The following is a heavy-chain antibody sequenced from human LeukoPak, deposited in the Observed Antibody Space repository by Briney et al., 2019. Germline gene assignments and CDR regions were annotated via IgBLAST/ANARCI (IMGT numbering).Heavy chain of an antibody. CDR1: GYSFASYW. J-gene: IGHJ4*02. CDR2: IYPGDSDT. Sequence: GESLKISCKGSGYSFASYWIGWVRQMPGKGLEWMGTIYPGDSDTRYSPSFQGRVTISADMSIHTAYLQWSSLKASDTAMYYCARRVSYYGSDYWGQGTLVIVSS. D-gene: IGHD3-10*01. V-gene: IGHV5-51*01. CDR3: ARRVSYYGSDY.